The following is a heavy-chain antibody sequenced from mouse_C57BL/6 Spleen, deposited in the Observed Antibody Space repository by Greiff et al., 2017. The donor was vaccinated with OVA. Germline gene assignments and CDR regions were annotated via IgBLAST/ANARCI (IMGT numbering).Heavy chain of an antibody. CDR1: GYTFTDYY. V-gene: IGHV1-26*01. CDR2: INPNNGGT. J-gene: IGHJ3*01. CDR3: AMGDGGFAY. Sequence: EVQLQQSGPELVKPGASVKISCKASGYTFTDYYMNWVKQSHGKSLEWIGDINPNNGGTSYNQKFKGKATLTVDKSSSTAYMELRSLTSEDSAVYNCAMGDGGFAYWGQGTLVTVSA.